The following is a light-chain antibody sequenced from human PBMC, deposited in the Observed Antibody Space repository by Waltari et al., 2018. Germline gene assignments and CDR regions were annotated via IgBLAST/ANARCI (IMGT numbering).Light chain of an antibody. CDR2: LGS. J-gene: IGKJ1*01. CDR3: MQRLQTPWT. Sequence: DTVMTQSPLSLTVTPGEPASISCRSSQSLVYSNGDNHMDCYLQKPGQSPQLLIYLGSHRASGVPDRFSGSGSGTDFTLRISRVEAEDLGVYYCMQRLQTPWTFGQGTKVEIK. CDR1: QSLVYSNGDNH. V-gene: IGKV2-28*01.